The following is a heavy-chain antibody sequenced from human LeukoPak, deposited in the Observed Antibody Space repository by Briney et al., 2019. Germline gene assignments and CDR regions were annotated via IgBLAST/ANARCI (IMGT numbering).Heavy chain of an antibody. CDR1: GFTFSSYS. CDR3: ARVLAAAELFYYYGMDV. J-gene: IGHJ6*02. V-gene: IGHV3-21*01. D-gene: IGHD6-13*01. CDR2: ISSSSSYI. Sequence: GGSLRLSCAASGFTFSSYSMNWVRQAPGKGLEWVSSISSSSSYIYYADSVKGRYTISRDNAKNSLYLQMNSLRAEDTAVYYCARVLAAAELFYYYGMDVWGQGTTVNVSS.